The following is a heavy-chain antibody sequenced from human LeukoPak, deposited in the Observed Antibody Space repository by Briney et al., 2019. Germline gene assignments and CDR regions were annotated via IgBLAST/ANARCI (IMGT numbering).Heavy chain of an antibody. J-gene: IGHJ4*02. D-gene: IGHD3-3*01. Sequence: GSLRLSCAASGFTFSSYHMNWVRQPPGKGLEWIGSIYYSGSTYYNPSLKSRVTISVDTSKNQFSLKLSPVTAADTAVYYCARLSGSIDYWGQGTLVTVSS. CDR3: ARLSGSIDY. CDR1: GFTFSSYH. V-gene: IGHV4-59*05. CDR2: IYYSGST.